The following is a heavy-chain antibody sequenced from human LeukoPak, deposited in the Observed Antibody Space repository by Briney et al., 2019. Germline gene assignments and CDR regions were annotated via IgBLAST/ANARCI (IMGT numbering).Heavy chain of an antibody. Sequence: GGTLRLSCAASGFTLSSYVMGWVRQAPGQGLEWVSGISGSGGSTYYADSVKGRFTITRYNSKNTLYLQMSSLRAKDTATYYCAKGYVSNYYYGMDVWGQGTTATVSS. CDR3: AKGYVSNYYYGMDV. D-gene: IGHD5-12*01. J-gene: IGHJ6*02. CDR1: GFTLSSYV. V-gene: IGHV3-23*01. CDR2: ISGSGGST.